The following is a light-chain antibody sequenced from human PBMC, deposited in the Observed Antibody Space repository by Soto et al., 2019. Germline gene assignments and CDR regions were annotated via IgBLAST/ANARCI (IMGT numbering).Light chain of an antibody. V-gene: IGLV2-14*01. CDR1: SSDVGGYNY. J-gene: IGLJ1*01. Sequence: QSVLTQPASVSLSPGQSITISGTGTSSDVGGYNYVSWYQQHPGKAPKLMIYEVSNRPSGVSNRFSGSKSGNTASLTISGLQAEDEADYYCSSYTSSSTLYVFGTGTKVTVL. CDR2: EVS. CDR3: SSYTSSSTLYV.